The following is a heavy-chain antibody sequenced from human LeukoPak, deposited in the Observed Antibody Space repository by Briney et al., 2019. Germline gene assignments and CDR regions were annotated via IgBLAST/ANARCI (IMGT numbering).Heavy chain of an antibody. V-gene: IGHV4-34*12. CDR2: IVHSGST. CDR3: ARHVYYYDSSGHFIDY. CDR1: GGSFSGYY. D-gene: IGHD3-22*01. Sequence: SETLSLTCAVYGGSFSGYYWSWIRQTPGKGLEWIGQIVHSGSTNYNPSLKGRVTISVDTSKNQFSLKLSSVTAADTAVYYCARHVYYYDSSGHFIDYWGQGTLVTVSS. J-gene: IGHJ4*02.